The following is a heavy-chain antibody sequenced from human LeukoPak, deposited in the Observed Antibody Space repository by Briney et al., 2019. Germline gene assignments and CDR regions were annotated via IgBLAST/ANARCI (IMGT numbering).Heavy chain of an antibody. D-gene: IGHD3-9*01. J-gene: IGHJ5*02. CDR2: ISGYNGNT. V-gene: IGHV1-18*04. Sequence: GASVKVSCKASGYTFTGYYMHWVRQAPGQGLECMGWISGYNGNTNYAQKLQGRVTMTTDTSTSTAYMDLRSLRSDDTAVYYCARSDWFRGEETPTWGQGTLVTVSS. CDR3: ARSDWFRGEETPT. CDR1: GYTFTGYY.